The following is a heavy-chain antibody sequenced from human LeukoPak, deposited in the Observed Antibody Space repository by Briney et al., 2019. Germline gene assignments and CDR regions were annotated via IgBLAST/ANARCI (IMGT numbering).Heavy chain of an antibody. CDR2: IYYSGDI. J-gene: IGHJ5*02. CDR3: AKEGYGSGSYGWLDP. CDR1: GCSINSSY. V-gene: IGHV4-59*01. Sequence: SETLSRTCTVSGCSINSSYYTWVRQPPGQGLEWIGHIYYSGDINYNPSLKSRVTISLDTSQSQFTLKLTSLTAADTAVYYCAKEGYGSGSYGWLDPWGQGTLVTVSS. D-gene: IGHD3-10*01.